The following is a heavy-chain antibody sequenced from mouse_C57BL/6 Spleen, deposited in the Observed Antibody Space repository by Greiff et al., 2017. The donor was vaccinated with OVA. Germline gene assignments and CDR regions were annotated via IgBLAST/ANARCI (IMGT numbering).Heavy chain of an antibody. CDR2: ISGGGGNT. D-gene: IGHD2-1*01. Sequence: EVQLVESGGGLVKPGGSLKLSCAASGFTFRSYTMSWVRQTPEKRLEWVATISGGGGNTYYPDSVKGRFTISRDNAKNTLYLQMSSLRSEDTALYYCAREVGIYYGNYEYFDYWGQGTTLTVSS. J-gene: IGHJ2*01. CDR1: GFTFRSYT. CDR3: AREVGIYYGNYEYFDY. V-gene: IGHV5-9*01.